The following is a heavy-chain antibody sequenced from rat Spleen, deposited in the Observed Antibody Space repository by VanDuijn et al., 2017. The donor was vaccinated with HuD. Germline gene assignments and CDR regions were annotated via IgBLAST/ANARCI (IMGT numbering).Heavy chain of an antibody. CDR2: IWTGGST. V-gene: IGHV2-30*01. CDR3: XXXGYXXXNLXX. J-gene: IGHJ2*01. Sequence: QVQLKESGPGLVQPSQTLSLTCTVSGFSLTSYNVHWVRQPTGKGLEWMGIIWTGGSTDYNSALKSRLRISRDTSKSQVVLKMNSLQXXXIAXXYCXXXGYXXXNLXXWGQGVXXTV. CDR1: GFSLTSYN. D-gene: IGHD2-2*01.